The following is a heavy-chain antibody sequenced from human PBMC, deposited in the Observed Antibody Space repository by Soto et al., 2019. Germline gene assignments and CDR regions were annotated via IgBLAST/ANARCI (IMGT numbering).Heavy chain of an antibody. CDR3: AKPLVVTEVGFDY. J-gene: IGHJ4*02. V-gene: IGHV3-30*18. CDR1: GFTFSSYG. CDR2: ISYDGSNK. D-gene: IGHD2-15*01. Sequence: QVQLVESGGGVVQPGRSLRLSCAASGFTFSSYGMHWVRQAPGKGLEWVAVISYDGSNKYYADSVKGRFTISRDNSKNTLYLQMNSLRAEDTAVYYCAKPLVVTEVGFDYWGQGTLDTVSS.